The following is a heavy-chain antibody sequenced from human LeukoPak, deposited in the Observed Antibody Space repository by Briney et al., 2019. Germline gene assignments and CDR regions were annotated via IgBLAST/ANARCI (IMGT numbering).Heavy chain of an antibody. Sequence: SETLSLTCTVSGGSISSYYWSWIRQPPGKGLEWIGYIYYSGSTNYNPSLKSRVTISVDTSKNQFSLKLSSVTAADTAVYYCARHGGYYDSSGYYIYWGQGTLVTVSS. J-gene: IGHJ4*02. CDR1: GGSISSYY. D-gene: IGHD3-22*01. V-gene: IGHV4-59*08. CDR2: IYYSGST. CDR3: ARHGGYYDSSGYYIY.